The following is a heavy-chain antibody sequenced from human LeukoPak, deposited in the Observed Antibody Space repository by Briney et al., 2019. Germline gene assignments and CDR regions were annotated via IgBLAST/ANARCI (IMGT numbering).Heavy chain of an antibody. CDR1: GFTFSSYS. CDR3: ARHSPSYYGMDV. Sequence: GGSLRLSCAASGFTFSSYSMNWVRQAPGRGLEWVSSITSSTSYIYYADSVKGRFTISRDNAKNSLYLQMNSLGAEDTAVYYCARHSPSYYGMDVWGQRTTVTVSS. J-gene: IGHJ6*02. CDR2: ITSSTSYI. V-gene: IGHV3-21*01.